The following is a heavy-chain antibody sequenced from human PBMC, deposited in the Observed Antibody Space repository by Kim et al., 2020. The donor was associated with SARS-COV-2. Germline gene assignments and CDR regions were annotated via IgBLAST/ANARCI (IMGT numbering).Heavy chain of an antibody. Sequence: GGSLRLSCAASGFTFSDYYMSWIRQALGKGLEWVSYISSSGSTIYYADSVKGRFTISRDNAKNSLYLQMNSLRAEDTAVYYCARVDNWNDYGMDVWGQGTTVTVSS. CDR1: GFTFSDYY. D-gene: IGHD1-20*01. J-gene: IGHJ6*02. CDR2: ISSSGSTI. V-gene: IGHV3-11*01. CDR3: ARVDNWNDYGMDV.